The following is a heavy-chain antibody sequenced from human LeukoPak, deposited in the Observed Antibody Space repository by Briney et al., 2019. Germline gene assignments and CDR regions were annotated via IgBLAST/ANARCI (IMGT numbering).Heavy chain of an antibody. J-gene: IGHJ4*02. CDR2: ISYDGSNK. V-gene: IGHV3-30*18. CDR1: GFTFSSYG. Sequence: QPGRSLRLSCAASGFTFSSYGMHWVRQAPGKGLEWVAVISYDGSNKYYADSVKGRFTIPRDNSKNTLYLQMNSLRAEDTAVYYCAKGEDDSSGYYLMGFDYWGQGTLVTVSS. D-gene: IGHD3-22*01. CDR3: AKGEDDSSGYYLMGFDY.